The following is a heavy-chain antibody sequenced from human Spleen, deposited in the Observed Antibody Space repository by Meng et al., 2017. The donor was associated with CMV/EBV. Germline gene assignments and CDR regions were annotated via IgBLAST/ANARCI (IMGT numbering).Heavy chain of an antibody. J-gene: IGHJ6*02. CDR3: AKDLSGSYYDWGGYGMDV. CDR2: ISWHSATI. D-gene: IGHD1-26*01. V-gene: IGHV3-9*01. Sequence: SLKISCAASGFTFDDYAMHWVRQAPGQGLEWVSGISWHSATIGYADSVKGRFTISRDNAKNSLYLQMNSLRTEDTALYYCAKDLSGSYYDWGGYGMDVWGQGTTVTVSS. CDR1: GFTFDDYA.